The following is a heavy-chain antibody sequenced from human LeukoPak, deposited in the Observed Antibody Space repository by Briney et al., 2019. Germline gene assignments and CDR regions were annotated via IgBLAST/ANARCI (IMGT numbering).Heavy chain of an antibody. CDR3: VRRYYEYNVYDRHFDF. J-gene: IGHJ4*02. CDR2: INDDASIT. Sequence: GGSLRLSYAASGFTISRDWMHWVRQAPGKGLVWVSRINDDASITTYADSVQGRVTISRDNAKSTVFLQMNSLRVEDTAVYFCVRRYYEYNVYDRHFDFWGQGILVTVSS. V-gene: IGHV3-74*03. CDR1: GFTISRDW. D-gene: IGHD5/OR15-5a*01.